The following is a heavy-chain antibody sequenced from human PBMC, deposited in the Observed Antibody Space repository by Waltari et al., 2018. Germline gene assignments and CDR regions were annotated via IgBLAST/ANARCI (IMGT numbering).Heavy chain of an antibody. CDR2: IIPIFGTA. J-gene: IGHJ4*02. CDR3: ARTPGDLGPYYFDY. D-gene: IGHD3-16*01. CDR1: VGTFSSYA. Sequence: QVQLVQSGAEVKKPGSSVKVSCKASVGTFSSYATSWVREAPGQGLEWMGRIIPIFGTANYAQKFQGRVTITADKSTSTAYMELSSLRSEDTAVYYCARTPGDLGPYYFDYWGQGTLVTVSS. V-gene: IGHV1-69*08.